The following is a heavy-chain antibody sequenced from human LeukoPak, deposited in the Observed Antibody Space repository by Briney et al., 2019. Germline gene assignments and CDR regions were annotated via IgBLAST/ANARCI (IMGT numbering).Heavy chain of an antibody. D-gene: IGHD2-15*01. Sequence: ASVKVSCKASGYTFTGYYMHWVRQAPGQGLEWMGWINPNSGNTGYAQKFQGRVTMTRNTSISTAYMELSSLRSEDTAVYYCARSEVAATYSYANFDYWGQGTLVTVSS. CDR1: GYTFTGYY. J-gene: IGHJ4*02. V-gene: IGHV1-8*02. CDR2: INPNSGNT. CDR3: ARSEVAATYSYANFDY.